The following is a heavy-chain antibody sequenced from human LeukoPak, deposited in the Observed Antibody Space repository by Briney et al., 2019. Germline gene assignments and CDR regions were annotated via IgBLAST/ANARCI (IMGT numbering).Heavy chain of an antibody. CDR1: GFTYTSSA. CDR3: AASYSSSSSPGY. CDR2: IVVGSGNT. V-gene: IGHV1-58*02. D-gene: IGHD6-6*01. J-gene: IGHJ4*02. Sequence: SVKVSCKASGFTYTSSAMQWVRQARGQRLEWIGWIVVGSGNTNYAQKFQERVTITRDMSTSTAYMELSSLRSEDTAVYYCAASYSSSSSPGYWGQGTLVTVSS.